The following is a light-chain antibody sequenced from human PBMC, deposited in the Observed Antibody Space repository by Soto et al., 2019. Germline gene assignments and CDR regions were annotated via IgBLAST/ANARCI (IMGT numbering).Light chain of an antibody. CDR1: QNINTK. V-gene: IGKV3D-15*01. CDR3: QQYHNWPPT. CDR2: GAS. Sequence: ERVRTQSPVTLCVSPGDIATLSCGASQNINTKLAGYQQMPGQAPRLLIYGASSRATGIPPRFGGSGSGTDFTLTISRLEPDDFAVYYCQQYHNWPPTFGQGTRLEI. J-gene: IGKJ5*01.